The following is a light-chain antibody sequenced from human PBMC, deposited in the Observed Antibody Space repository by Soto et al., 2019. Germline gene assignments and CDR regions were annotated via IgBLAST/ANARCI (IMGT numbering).Light chain of an antibody. CDR3: QQSYSTPRT. V-gene: IGKV1-39*01. CDR2: AAS. Sequence: DIQMTQSPSSLSASVGDRVTITCRTSESISGYLSWYQQKAGQPPKLLIFAASSLQSGVPSRFSGSGSGTDFTLTISSLQPEDFATYYCQQSYSTPRTFGQGTKVDIK. J-gene: IGKJ2*01. CDR1: ESISGY.